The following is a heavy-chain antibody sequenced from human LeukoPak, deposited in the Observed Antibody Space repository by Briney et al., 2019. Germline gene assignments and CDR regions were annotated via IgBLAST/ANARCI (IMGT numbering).Heavy chain of an antibody. CDR1: GYSIRSDYY. CDR2: TYHSGST. CDR3: ARGPRFGELLWHWFDP. D-gene: IGHD3-10*01. Sequence: PSETLSLTCTVSGYSIRSDYYWGWIRQPPGKGLEWIGSTYHSGSTYYNPPLKSRVTISEDTSKNQFSLKLRSVTAADTAVYYCARGPRFGELLWHWFDPWGQGTLVTVSS. V-gene: IGHV4-38-2*02. J-gene: IGHJ5*02.